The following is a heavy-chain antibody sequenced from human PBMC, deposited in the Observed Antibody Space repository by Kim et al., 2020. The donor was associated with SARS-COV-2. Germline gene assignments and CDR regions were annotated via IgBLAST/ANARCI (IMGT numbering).Heavy chain of an antibody. V-gene: IGHV1-18*01. J-gene: IGHJ4*02. Sequence: ASVKVSCKASGYTFTSYGISWVRQAPGQGLEWMGWISAYNGNTNYAQKLQGRVTMTTDTSTSTAYMDLRSLRSDDTAVYYCAMNYYDSSGYYYNYGYWGQGTLVTVSS. D-gene: IGHD3-22*01. CDR3: AMNYYDSSGYYYNYGY. CDR1: GYTFTSYG. CDR2: ISAYNGNT.